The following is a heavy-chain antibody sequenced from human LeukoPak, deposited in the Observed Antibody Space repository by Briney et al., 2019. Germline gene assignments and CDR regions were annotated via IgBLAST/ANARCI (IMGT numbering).Heavy chain of an antibody. V-gene: IGHV1-69*02. CDR3: STDYYYDGQPAFGL. CDR2: VIPFLDVT. D-gene: IGHD3-22*01. Sequence: GASVKVSCKASGDSFTMYTFHWVRQAPGQGLQWMGRVIPFLDVTNYAQRFQGRVTIIADTSTTTVYMELSSLTSEDTAVYYCSTDYYYDGQPAFGLWGAGTQVIVSS. J-gene: IGHJ4*03. CDR1: GDSFTMYT.